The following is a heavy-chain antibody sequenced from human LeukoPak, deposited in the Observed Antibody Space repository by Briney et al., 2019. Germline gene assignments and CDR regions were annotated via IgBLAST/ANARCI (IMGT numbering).Heavy chain of an antibody. V-gene: IGHV1-2*02. J-gene: IGHJ4*02. CDR1: GYTFTGYY. Sequence: ASVEVSCKASGYTFTGYYIHWVRQAPGQGLEWMGWINPNSGGTNYAQKFQGRVTMTRDTSISTAYMDLSRLRSDDTAVYYCARGSIVGATFDYFDYWGQGTLVTVSS. CDR3: ARGSIVGATFDYFDY. D-gene: IGHD1-26*01. CDR2: INPNSGGT.